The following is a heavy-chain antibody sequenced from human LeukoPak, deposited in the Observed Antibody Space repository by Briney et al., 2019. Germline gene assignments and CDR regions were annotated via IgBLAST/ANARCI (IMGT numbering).Heavy chain of an antibody. V-gene: IGHV4-59*12. Sequence: SETLSLTCTVSGGSISSYYWSWIRQPPGKGLEWIGYIYYSGSTNYNPSLKRRVTISVDTSKNQFSLKPSSVTAADTAVYYCERVLQRCFDTWGQGTLVTVSS. CDR2: IYYSGST. D-gene: IGHD4-11*01. CDR3: ERVLQRCFDT. CDR1: GGSISSYY. J-gene: IGHJ5*02.